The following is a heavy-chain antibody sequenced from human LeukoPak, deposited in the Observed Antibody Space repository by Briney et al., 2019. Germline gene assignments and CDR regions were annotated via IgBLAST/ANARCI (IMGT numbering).Heavy chain of an antibody. J-gene: IGHJ4*02. V-gene: IGHV4-39*07. CDR2: INHSGST. Sequence: SETLSLTCTVSGGSISSSTYYWGWIRQPPGKGLEWIGEINHSGSTNYNPSLTSRVTISVDTSKNQFSLKLSSVTAADTAVYYCTRGPPERYYDDGRGYPFDYWGQGTLVTVSS. CDR1: GGSISSSTYY. D-gene: IGHD3-22*01. CDR3: TRGPPERYYDDGRGYPFDY.